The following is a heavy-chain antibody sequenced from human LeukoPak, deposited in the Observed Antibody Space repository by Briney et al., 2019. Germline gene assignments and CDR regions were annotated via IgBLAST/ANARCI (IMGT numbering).Heavy chain of an antibody. Sequence: SVKVSCKASGGTFSSYAISWVRQAPGQGLEWMGGIIPIFGTANYAQKFQGRVTITTDESTSTAYMELSSLRSEDTAVYYCARGEVVPAAVAYWYFDLWGRGTLVTVSS. CDR2: IIPIFGTA. D-gene: IGHD2-2*01. CDR3: ARGEVVPAAVAYWYFDL. V-gene: IGHV1-69*05. J-gene: IGHJ2*01. CDR1: GGTFSSYA.